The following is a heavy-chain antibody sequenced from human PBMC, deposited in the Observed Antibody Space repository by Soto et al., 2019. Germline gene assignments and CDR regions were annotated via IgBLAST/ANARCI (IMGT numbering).Heavy chain of an antibody. V-gene: IGHV3-30*18. Sequence: GGSLRLSCAASGFTFSSYGMHWVRQAPGKGLEWVAVISYDGSNKYYADSVKGRFTISRDNSKNTLYLQMNSLRAEDTAVYYCAKDGVMVSSSSWYFGYWGKGTLVTVSS. CDR2: ISYDGSNK. D-gene: IGHD6-6*01. CDR1: GFTFSSYG. J-gene: IGHJ4*02. CDR3: AKDGVMVSSSSWYFGY.